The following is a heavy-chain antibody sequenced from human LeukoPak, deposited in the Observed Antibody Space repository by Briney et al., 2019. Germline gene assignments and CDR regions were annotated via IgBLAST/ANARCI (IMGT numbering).Heavy chain of an antibody. Sequence: GGSLRLSCAAFGFTVSSNYMSWVRQAPGKGLEWVSVIYSGGSTYYADSVKGRFTISRDNSKNTLYLQMNSLRAEDTAVYYCASYSGSYGWFDPWGQGTLVTVSS. CDR2: IYSGGST. D-gene: IGHD1-26*01. V-gene: IGHV3-66*02. CDR3: ASYSGSYGWFDP. J-gene: IGHJ5*02. CDR1: GFTVSSNY.